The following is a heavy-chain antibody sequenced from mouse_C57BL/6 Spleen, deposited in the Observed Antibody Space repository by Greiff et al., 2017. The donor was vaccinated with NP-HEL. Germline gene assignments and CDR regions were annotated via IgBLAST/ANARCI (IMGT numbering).Heavy chain of an antibody. Sequence: QVQLQQSGAELVRPGASVTLSCKASGYTFTDYEMHWVKQTPVHGLEWIGAIDPETGGTAYNQKFKGKAILTVDKSSSTAYMELRSLTSEDSAVYYCTRWSYYTDYWGQGTTLTVSS. CDR1: GYTFTDYE. V-gene: IGHV1-15*01. CDR3: TRWSYYTDY. CDR2: IDPETGGT. J-gene: IGHJ2*01. D-gene: IGHD2-12*01.